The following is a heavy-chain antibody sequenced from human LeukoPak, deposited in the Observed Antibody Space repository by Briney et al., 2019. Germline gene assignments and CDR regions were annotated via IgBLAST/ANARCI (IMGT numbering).Heavy chain of an antibody. CDR3: ARALRSGYFYYYYMDV. V-gene: IGHV4-34*01. CDR2: INHSGST. CDR1: GGSFSGYY. D-gene: IGHD3-3*01. Sequence: SETLSLTCAVYGGSFSGYYWSWIRQPPGKGLEWIGEINHSGSTNYNPSLKSRVTISVDTSKNQFSLKLSSVTAADTAVYYCARALRSGYFYYYYMDVWGQGTTVTVSS. J-gene: IGHJ6*03.